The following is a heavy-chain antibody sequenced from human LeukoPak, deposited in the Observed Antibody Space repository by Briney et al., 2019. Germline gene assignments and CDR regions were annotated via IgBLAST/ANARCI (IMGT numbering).Heavy chain of an antibody. V-gene: IGHV3-23*01. J-gene: IGHJ1*01. CDR3: AKEHYDSSGYYYRYFQH. CDR2: ISVSGGST. D-gene: IGHD3-22*01. Sequence: GGSLRLSCAASGFSFSNSAMNWVRQAPGKGLEWVSVISVSGGSTYYADSVKGRFTISRDNSKNTLYLEMKSLRAEDTAVYYCAKEHYDSSGYYYRYFQHWGQGTLVSVSS. CDR1: GFSFSNSA.